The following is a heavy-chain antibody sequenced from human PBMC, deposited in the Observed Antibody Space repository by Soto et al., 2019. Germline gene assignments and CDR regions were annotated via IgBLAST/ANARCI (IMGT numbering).Heavy chain of an antibody. CDR1: GYTFTSYY. D-gene: IGHD5-18*01. V-gene: IGHV1-46*01. Sequence: QVQLVQSGAEVKRPGASVKVSCKASGYTFTSYYMHWVRQAPGQGLEWMGIINPSGGSTSYAQKFQGRVTMTMDTSTSTVYMELSSLRSEDTAVYYCAREAVDTALGEDWFDPWGQGTLVTVSS. J-gene: IGHJ5*02. CDR2: INPSGGST. CDR3: AREAVDTALGEDWFDP.